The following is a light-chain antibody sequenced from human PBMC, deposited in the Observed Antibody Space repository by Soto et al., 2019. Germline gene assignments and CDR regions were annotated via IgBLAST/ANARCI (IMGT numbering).Light chain of an antibody. V-gene: IGKV2D-29*02. CDR1: QSLLHITGETF. Sequence: DVGMTQGPPXLSVTPIPPGSISCKSRQSLLHITGETFLFWYLQKPGQSPQLLIYEVSTRVSGVPDRFSGSGSGTDFTLEISRVETDDVGIYYCMQSTQLPPTFGQGTRLEIK. J-gene: IGKJ5*01. CDR3: MQSTQLPPT. CDR2: EVS.